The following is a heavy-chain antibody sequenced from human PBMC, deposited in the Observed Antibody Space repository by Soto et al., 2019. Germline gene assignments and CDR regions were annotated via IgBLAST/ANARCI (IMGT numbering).Heavy chain of an antibody. CDR2: VNPNSGGT. J-gene: IGHJ4*02. V-gene: IGHV1-2*04. CDR3: ARPTLGAALDY. Sequence: QVQLVQSGAEVKKPGASVKVSCKASGYTFTGYYIHWVRQAPGQGLEWMGWVNPNSGGTSYAQKFQDWITMTSNPSISTAYMELSRLRSDDTAVYYCARPTLGAALDYWGQGTLVTVSS. D-gene: IGHD2-15*01. CDR1: GYTFTGYY.